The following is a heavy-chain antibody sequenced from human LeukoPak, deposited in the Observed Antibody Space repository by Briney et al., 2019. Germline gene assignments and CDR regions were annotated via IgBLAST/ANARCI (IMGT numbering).Heavy chain of an antibody. CDR1: GFTFSSYW. V-gene: IGHV3-74*01. CDR3: ASDGYNGWGLVY. Sequence: GGSLRLSCAASGFTFSSYWMHWVRQAPGKGLVWVSRINSDGSSTTYADSVKGRFTISRDNAKNTLYLHMNSLRAKDTAVYYCASDGYNGWGLVYWGQGTLVTVSS. CDR2: INSDGSST. J-gene: IGHJ4*02. D-gene: IGHD5-24*01.